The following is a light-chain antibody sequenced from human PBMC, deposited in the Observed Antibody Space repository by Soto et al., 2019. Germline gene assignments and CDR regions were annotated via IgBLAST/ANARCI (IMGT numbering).Light chain of an antibody. Sequence: EIVLTQSPGTLSLSPGERATLPCRASQSVGSNLAWYQQRPGQAPRLLISGASTRATGIPDRFSGSGSGTDFTLTISRLEPEDFAVYYCQQYGSSPYTFGQGTNLEIK. CDR1: QSVGSN. J-gene: IGKJ2*01. CDR2: GAS. CDR3: QQYGSSPYT. V-gene: IGKV3-20*01.